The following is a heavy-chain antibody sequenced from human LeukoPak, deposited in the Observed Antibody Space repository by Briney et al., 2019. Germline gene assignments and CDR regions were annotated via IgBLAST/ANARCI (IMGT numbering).Heavy chain of an antibody. CDR2: LHENGDT. CDR1: GGSITNYY. V-gene: IGHV4-59*08. Sequence: SETLSLTCSVSGGSITNYYWSWIRQSPGKGLEWIACLHENGDTNYNPSLKSRVTISADMSKIQFSLMLSSVTAADTAVYYCARHGPIGPKRGYFDYWGQGTLVTVSS. CDR3: ARHGPIGPKRGYFDY. D-gene: IGHD1-26*01. J-gene: IGHJ4*02.